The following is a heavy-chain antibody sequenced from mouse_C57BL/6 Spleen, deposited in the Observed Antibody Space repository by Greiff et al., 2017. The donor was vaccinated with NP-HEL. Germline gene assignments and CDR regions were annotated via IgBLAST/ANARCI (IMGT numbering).Heavy chain of an antibody. CDR3: TTGDYDADY. D-gene: IGHD2-4*01. Sequence: VQLQQSGAELVRPGASVKLSCTASGFNIKDDYMHWVKQRPEQGLEWIGWIDPENGDTEYASKFQGKATITADTSSNTAYLQLSSLTSEDTAVCYCTTGDYDADYWGQGTTLTVSS. CDR1: GFNIKDDY. V-gene: IGHV14-4*01. J-gene: IGHJ2*01. CDR2: IDPENGDT.